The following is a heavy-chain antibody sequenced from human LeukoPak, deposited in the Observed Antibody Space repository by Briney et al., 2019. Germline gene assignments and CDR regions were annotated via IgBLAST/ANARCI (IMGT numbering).Heavy chain of an antibody. Sequence: EASVKVSCKASGYTFTGYYMHWVRQARGQGLEWMGRINPNSGGTNYTQKFQGRVTMTRDTSISTAYMELSRLRSDDTAVYYCARGYYYDSTGYFGIFDYWGQGTLVTVSS. CDR3: ARGYYYDSTGYFGIFDY. CDR1: GYTFTGYY. CDR2: INPNSGGT. D-gene: IGHD3-22*01. J-gene: IGHJ4*02. V-gene: IGHV1-2*06.